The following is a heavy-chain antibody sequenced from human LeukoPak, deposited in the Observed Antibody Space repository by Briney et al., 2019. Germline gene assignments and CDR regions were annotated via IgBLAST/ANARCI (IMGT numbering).Heavy chain of an antibody. V-gene: IGHV4-59*01. J-gene: IGHJ4*02. CDR1: GGSISSYY. Sequence: PSETLSLTCTVSGGSISSYYWTWIRQPPGKGLEWIGYFFYSGSTNYNPSLNSRVTISVDTSKNQFSLELSSVTAADTAVYYCARARRYYDSSGPIDYWGQGTLVTVSS. D-gene: IGHD3-22*01. CDR3: ARARRYYDSSGPIDY. CDR2: FFYSGST.